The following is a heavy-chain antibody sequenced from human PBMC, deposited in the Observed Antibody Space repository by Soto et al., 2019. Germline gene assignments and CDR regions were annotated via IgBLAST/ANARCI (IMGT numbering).Heavy chain of an antibody. CDR2: IIPIFGTA. J-gene: IGHJ4*02. CDR3: ARDGGRHSGGIDY. V-gene: IGHV1-69*01. CDR1: GGTFSSYS. Sequence: QVQLVQSGDEVKKPGSSVKVSCKASGGTFSSYSINWVRQAPGQGLEWMGEIIPIFGTANYAQKFQGRVTITADESTSTAYMDLSSLRSEDTAVYYCARDGGRHSGGIDYWGQGTLVTVSS. D-gene: IGHD1-26*01.